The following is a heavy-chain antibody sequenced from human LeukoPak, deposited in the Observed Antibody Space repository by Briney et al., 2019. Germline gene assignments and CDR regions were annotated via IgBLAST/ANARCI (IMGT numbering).Heavy chain of an antibody. V-gene: IGHV3-11*01. CDR1: RFTFDDYY. J-gene: IGHJ6*03. D-gene: IGHD6-19*01. CDR2: ISSSGSTI. CDR3: ARDEEVWTYSSGRRAYYYYMDV. Sequence: PGGSVRLLCAVSRFTFDDYYMSWLRQAPGKGREWVSYISSSGSTINYADSVNGRYTISRDNAKNSLYLQMNSLRAEDTAVYYCARDEEVWTYSSGRRAYYYYMDVWGKGTTVTVSS.